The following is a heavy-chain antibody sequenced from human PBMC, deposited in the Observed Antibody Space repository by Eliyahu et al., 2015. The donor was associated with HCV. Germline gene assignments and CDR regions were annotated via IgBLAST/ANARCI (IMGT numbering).Heavy chain of an antibody. Sequence: QVQLVQSGAEVKKPGASVKVSCXASGYTFTNYDINWVRQASGQGLEWMGWVNPHNGDTGYAXEFQGRVTMTRNTSTSTAYMELRSLRVEDTAVYYCARDDYNDGDGLDHWGQGTLVTVSS. D-gene: IGHD4-11*01. J-gene: IGHJ4*02. V-gene: IGHV1-8*01. CDR3: ARDDYNDGDGLDH. CDR2: VNPHNGDT. CDR1: GYTFTNYD.